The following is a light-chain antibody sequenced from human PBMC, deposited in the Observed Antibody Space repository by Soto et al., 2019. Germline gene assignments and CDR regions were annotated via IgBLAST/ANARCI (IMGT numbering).Light chain of an antibody. CDR1: HSVSINF. J-gene: IGKJ1*01. Sequence: IFLTHSRFALSLSPGERCTVSCRASHSVSINFLAWYQQKPGQAPRLLIYGESTRATGIPDRFSGSGSGTEFTITISRTEPEDFEVYNCQKSGSSNHKFGQGTNVDIK. V-gene: IGKV3-20*01. CDR3: QKSGSSNHK. CDR2: GES.